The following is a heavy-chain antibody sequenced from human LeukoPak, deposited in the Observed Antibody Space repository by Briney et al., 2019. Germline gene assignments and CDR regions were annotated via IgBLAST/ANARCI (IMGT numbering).Heavy chain of an antibody. CDR3: ARLGYNDYVARYFDL. Sequence: SETLSLTCTVSGDSISRYYWSWIRQPPGKGLEWIGYLYHSGTTNYNPSLKSRVTISVDTSKNEFSLKLTSVTAADTAVYYCARLGYNDYVARYFDLWGRGTLVTVSS. V-gene: IGHV4-59*08. J-gene: IGHJ2*01. D-gene: IGHD5-24*01. CDR2: LYHSGTT. CDR1: GDSISRYY.